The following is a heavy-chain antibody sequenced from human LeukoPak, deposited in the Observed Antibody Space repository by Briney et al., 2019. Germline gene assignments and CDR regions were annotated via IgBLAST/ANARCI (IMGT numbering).Heavy chain of an antibody. CDR1: GYTFTGYY. CDR2: INPNSGGT. J-gene: IGHJ4*02. D-gene: IGHD5-18*01. CDR3: ARRGYSSAFDY. Sequence: ASVKVSCKASGYTFTGYYMHWVRQAPRQGLEWMGWINPNSGGTNYAQKFQGKVTMTRDTSISTAYMELSRLRPDDTAVYYCARRGYSSAFDYWGQGTLVTVSS. V-gene: IGHV1-2*02.